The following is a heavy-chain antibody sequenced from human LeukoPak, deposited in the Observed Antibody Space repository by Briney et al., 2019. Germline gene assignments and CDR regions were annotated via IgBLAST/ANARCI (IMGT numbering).Heavy chain of an antibody. CDR3: ARNDHYDPDAFDI. V-gene: IGHV4-34*01. CDR2: INHSGST. Sequence: SSETLSLTCAVYGGSFSGYYWSWIRQPSGKGLEWIGEINHSGSTNYNPSLKSRVTISVDTSKNQFSLKLSSVTAADTAVYYCARNDHYDPDAFDIWGQGTMVTVSS. J-gene: IGHJ3*02. CDR1: GGSFSGYY. D-gene: IGHD3-22*01.